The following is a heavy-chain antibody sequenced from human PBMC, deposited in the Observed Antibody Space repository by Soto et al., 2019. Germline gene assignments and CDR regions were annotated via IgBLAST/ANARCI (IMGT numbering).Heavy chain of an antibody. Sequence: GGSLRLSCAASGFTLSSYSMNWVRQAPGKGLEWVSSISSSSDTKYYAYSVNGRFTIFRYNARNSLYLQMNSLRDEDTAVYYCGRSTPVDYWGQGTLVTVSS. CDR1: GFTLSSYS. J-gene: IGHJ4*02. D-gene: IGHD4-17*01. CDR2: ISSSSDTK. V-gene: IGHV3-48*02. CDR3: GRSTPVDY.